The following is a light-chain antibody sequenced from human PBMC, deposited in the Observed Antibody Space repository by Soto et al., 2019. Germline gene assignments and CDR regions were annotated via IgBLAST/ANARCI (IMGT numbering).Light chain of an antibody. J-gene: IGKJ1*01. CDR3: QQRYNRPLT. CDR1: QTLSTY. CDR2: DGS. V-gene: IGKV3-11*01. Sequence: ELVLTQSPATLFLSPGDRATLSCRASQTLSTYVAWYQQKPGPAPRLLIYDGSNRATGIPARFSGSGCGADCTLAISSLEPGDFSGYYCQQRYNRPLTFGQGTKVEI.